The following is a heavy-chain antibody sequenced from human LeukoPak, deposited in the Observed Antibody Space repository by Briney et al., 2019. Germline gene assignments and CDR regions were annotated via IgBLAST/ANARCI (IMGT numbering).Heavy chain of an antibody. Sequence: GASVKVSCKASGYTFTSYYMHWVRQAPGQGLEWMGIINPSGGSTSYAQKFQGRVTMTRDTSTSTVYMELSSLRSEDTAVYYCARDLGDPVVTPSGILLGYFDYWGQGTLVTVSS. CDR2: INPSGGST. CDR3: ARDLGDPVVTPSGILLGYFDY. D-gene: IGHD4-23*01. J-gene: IGHJ4*02. V-gene: IGHV1-46*01. CDR1: GYTFTSYY.